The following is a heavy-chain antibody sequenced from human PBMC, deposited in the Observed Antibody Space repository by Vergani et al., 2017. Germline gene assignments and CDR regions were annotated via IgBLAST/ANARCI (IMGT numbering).Heavy chain of an antibody. D-gene: IGHD6-19*01. Sequence: QVQLVQSGAEVKKPGSSVKVSCKASGGTFSSYAISWVRQAPGQGLEWMGRIIPIFGTANYAQKFQGRVTMTRNTSISTAYMELSSLRSEDTAVYYCARARRIAVARTWFDPWGQGTLVTVSS. V-gene: IGHV1-69*06. CDR2: IIPIFGTA. J-gene: IGHJ5*02. CDR3: ARARRIAVARTWFDP. CDR1: GGTFSSYA.